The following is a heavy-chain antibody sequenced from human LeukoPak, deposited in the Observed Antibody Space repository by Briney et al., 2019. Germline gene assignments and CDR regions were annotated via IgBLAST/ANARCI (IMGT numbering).Heavy chain of an antibody. CDR1: GFTFSSYA. V-gene: IGHV3-30-3*01. CDR2: ILYDGSNK. D-gene: IGHD2-2*01. J-gene: IGHJ6*03. CDR3: AREVLPTASDYYYYMDV. Sequence: GRSLRLSCAASGFTFSSYAMHWVRQAPGKGLEWVAVILYDGSNKYYADSVKGRFTISRDNSKNTLYLQMNSLRAEDTAVYYCAREVLPTASDYYYYMDVWGKGTTVAVSS.